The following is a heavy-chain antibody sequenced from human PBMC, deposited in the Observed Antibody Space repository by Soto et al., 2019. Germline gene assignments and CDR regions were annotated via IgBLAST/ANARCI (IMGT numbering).Heavy chain of an antibody. CDR2: IYWNEDK. CDR1: GFSLSTSGVG. D-gene: IGHD6-13*01. Sequence: QITLKESGPPLVKPTQTLTLTCTFSGFSLSTSGVGVGWIRQPPGKALEWLALIYWNEDKHYSPSLTSRLTITKDTSKNQVVLTMTNLDPVDTATYCCAHRLWQQLALDYWGQGTLVTVSS. V-gene: IGHV2-5*01. J-gene: IGHJ4*02. CDR3: AHRLWQQLALDY.